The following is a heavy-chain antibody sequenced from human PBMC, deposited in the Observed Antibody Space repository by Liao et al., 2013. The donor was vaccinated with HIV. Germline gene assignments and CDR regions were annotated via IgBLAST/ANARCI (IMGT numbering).Heavy chain of an antibody. CDR2: MYYSGST. Sequence: QVQLQQWGAGLLKPSETLSLTCAVYGGSFSGYYWSWIRQPPGKGLEWIGSMYYSGSTYYNPSLKSRVTISVDTSKNQFSLKLSSVTAADTAVYYCARAGGRYAGFDIWGQGTMVTVSS. V-gene: IGHV4-34*01. J-gene: IGHJ3*02. CDR3: ARAGGRYAGFDI. CDR1: GGSFSGYY. D-gene: IGHD3-16*01.